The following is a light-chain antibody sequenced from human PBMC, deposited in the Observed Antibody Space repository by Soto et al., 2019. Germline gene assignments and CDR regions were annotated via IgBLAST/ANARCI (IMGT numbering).Light chain of an antibody. V-gene: IGLV2-14*03. CDR2: DVS. J-gene: IGLJ1*01. Sequence: QSALTQPASVSGSPGQSITISCTGTSSDVGGYNFVSWYQQHPGKAPKLMIYDVSNRPSGVSDRFSGSTSGNTASLTMSGLQAEAEADYYCSSYTSRRTRVFGTGTKLTLL. CDR3: SSYTSRRTRV. CDR1: SSDVGGYNF.